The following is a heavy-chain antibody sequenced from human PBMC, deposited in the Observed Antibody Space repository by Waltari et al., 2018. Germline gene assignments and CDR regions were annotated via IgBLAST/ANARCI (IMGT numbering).Heavy chain of an antibody. J-gene: IGHJ4*02. V-gene: IGHV4-38-2*02. CDR3: ARDHDSSGTDY. D-gene: IGHD6-19*01. Sequence: QVQLQESGPGLVKPSETLSLTCTVSGYSISSGYSWGWIRQPPGKGLEWIGSIYHSGSTYYNPSLKSRVTISVDTSKNQFSLKLSSVTAADTAVYYCARDHDSSGTDYWGQGTLVTVSS. CDR2: IYHSGST. CDR1: GYSISSGYS.